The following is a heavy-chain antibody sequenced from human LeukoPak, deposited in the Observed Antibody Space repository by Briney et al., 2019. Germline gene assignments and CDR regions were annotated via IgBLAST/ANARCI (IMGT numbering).Heavy chain of an antibody. CDR1: GFTFSSYS. V-gene: IGHV3-21*01. CDR2: ISSSSSYI. J-gene: IGHJ4*02. Sequence: GGSLRLSCAASGFTFSSYSMNWVRQAPGKGLEWVSSISSSSSYIYYADSVKGRFTISRDDSKNTLYVQMNSLRVEDTAVYYCARAVQGVTLDYWGQGTLVTVSS. D-gene: IGHD3-10*01. CDR3: ARAVQGVTLDY.